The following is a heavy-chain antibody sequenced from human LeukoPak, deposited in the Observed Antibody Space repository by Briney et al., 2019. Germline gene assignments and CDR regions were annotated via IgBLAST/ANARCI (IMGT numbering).Heavy chain of an antibody. CDR3: ARTSWYYGMDV. Sequence: SETLSLTCAVYGGSFSGYYWSWIRQPPGKGLEWIGEINHSGSTNYNPSLKSRVTISVDTSKNQFSLKLSSVTAADTAVYYCARTSWYYGMDVRGQGTTVTVSS. J-gene: IGHJ6*02. CDR2: INHSGST. D-gene: IGHD6-13*01. CDR1: GGSFSGYY. V-gene: IGHV4-34*01.